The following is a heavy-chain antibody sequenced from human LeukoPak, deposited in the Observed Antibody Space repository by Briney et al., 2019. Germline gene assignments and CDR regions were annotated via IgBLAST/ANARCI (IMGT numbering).Heavy chain of an antibody. Sequence: GRSLRLSCAASGFTFSSYAMHWVRQAPGKGLEWVAVISYDGSNKYYADSVKGRFTISRDNSKNTLYLQMNSLRAEDTAVYYCASVGYAFDIWGQGTMVTVSS. CDR2: ISYDGSNK. V-gene: IGHV3-30-3*01. J-gene: IGHJ3*02. CDR1: GFTFSSYA. CDR3: ASVGYAFDI. D-gene: IGHD3-16*01.